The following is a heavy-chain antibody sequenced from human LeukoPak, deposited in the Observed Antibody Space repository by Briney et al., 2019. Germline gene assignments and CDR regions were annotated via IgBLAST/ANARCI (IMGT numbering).Heavy chain of an antibody. J-gene: IGHJ4*02. CDR2: IYPGDSDT. CDR1: GYSFTTYW. Sequence: PGESLKISCKGSGYSFTTYWIGWVRQMPGKGLEWLGIIYPGDSDTRYNPPYQGQVTISADKSTSTAYLQWSSLKASDTAMYYCARQNYHDSSGYLYYFDYWGQGTLVTVSS. D-gene: IGHD3-22*01. CDR3: ARQNYHDSSGYLYYFDY. V-gene: IGHV5-51*01.